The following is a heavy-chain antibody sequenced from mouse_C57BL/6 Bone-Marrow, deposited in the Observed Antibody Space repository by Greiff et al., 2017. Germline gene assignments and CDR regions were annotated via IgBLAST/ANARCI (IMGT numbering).Heavy chain of an antibody. CDR1: GYTFTSYW. V-gene: IGHV1-64*01. D-gene: IGHD1-1*01. CDR3: ARGLDYYGSRVEFDY. Sequence: QVQLQQPGAELVKPGASVKLSCKASGYTFTSYWMHWVKQRPGQGLEWIGMIHPNSGSTNYNEKFKIKATLTVDKSSSTAYMQLSSLTSEDSAVYYCARGLDYYGSRVEFDYWGQGTTLTVSS. CDR2: IHPNSGST. J-gene: IGHJ2*01.